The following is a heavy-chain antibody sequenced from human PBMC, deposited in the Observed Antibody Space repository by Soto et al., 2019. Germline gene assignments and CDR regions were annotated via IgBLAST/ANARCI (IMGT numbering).Heavy chain of an antibody. CDR3: TRDGPTYYDFWSGYSQTTYYFDY. CDR2: IRSKAYGGTT. CDR1: GFTFGDYA. V-gene: IGHV3-49*03. D-gene: IGHD3-3*01. Sequence: PGGSLRLSCTASGFTFGDYAMSWFRQAPGKGLEWVGFIRSKAYGGTTEYAASVKGRFTISRDDSKSIAYLQMNSLKTEDTAVYYCTRDGPTYYDFWSGYSQTTYYFDYWGQGTLVTSPQ. J-gene: IGHJ4*02.